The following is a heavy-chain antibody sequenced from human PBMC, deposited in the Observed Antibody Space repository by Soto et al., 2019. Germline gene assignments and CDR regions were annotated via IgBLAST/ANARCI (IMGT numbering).Heavy chain of an antibody. CDR2: IGGRGGST. Sequence: GGSLRLSCAASGFTFSSYAMSWVRQAPGKGLEWVSAIGGRGGSTYYADSVKGRFTISRDNSKNTLFLQMNSLRAEDTAVYYCAKEPYYYDTCEMDVWAQATTVTVSS. CDR3: AKEPYYYDTCEMDV. V-gene: IGHV3-23*01. J-gene: IGHJ6*02. D-gene: IGHD3-22*01. CDR1: GFTFSSYA.